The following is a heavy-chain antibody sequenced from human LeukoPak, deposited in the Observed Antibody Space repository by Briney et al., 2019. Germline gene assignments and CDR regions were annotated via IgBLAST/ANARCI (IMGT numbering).Heavy chain of an antibody. D-gene: IGHD2-2*02. CDR2: MNPNSGNT. J-gene: IGHJ4*02. Sequence: ASVKVSCKASGYTFTSYDFNWVRQATGQGLEWMGWMNPNSGNTGYAQKFQGKVTMTRNTSISTAYMELSSLRSDDTAVYYCARAPSRGYCSSSSCYIGYWGQGTLVTVSS. CDR3: ARAPSRGYCSSSSCYIGY. CDR1: GYTFTSYD. V-gene: IGHV1-8*01.